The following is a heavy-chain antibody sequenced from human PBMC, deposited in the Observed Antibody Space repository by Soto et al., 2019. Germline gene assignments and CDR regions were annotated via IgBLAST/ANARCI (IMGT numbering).Heavy chain of an antibody. CDR3: TTGPRGKTVITVFDI. CDR1: GFTFTNAW. J-gene: IGHJ3*02. Sequence: GSLRLSCAASGFTFTNAWMSWVRQAPGKGLEWVGRIKSKTDGETTDYAAPVKGRFTISRDDSKNTLYLQMNSLKTEDTAVYFCTTGPRGKTVITVFDIWGQGTMVTVSS. D-gene: IGHD1-20*01. CDR2: IKSKTDGETT. V-gene: IGHV3-15*01.